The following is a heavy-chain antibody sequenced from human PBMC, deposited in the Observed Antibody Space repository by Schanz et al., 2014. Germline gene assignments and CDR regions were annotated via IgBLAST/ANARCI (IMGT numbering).Heavy chain of an antibody. J-gene: IGHJ4*02. Sequence: QVQLVQSGAEVKKPGASVKVSCKASGYTFISYFIHWVRQAPGQGLEWMGRIIPILGIANYAQKFQGRVTITADKSTSTASMELSSLRSEDTAVYYCARDGVDAAAGGNYWGQGTLVAVSS. CDR1: GYTFISYF. CDR2: IIPILGIA. CDR3: ARDGVDAAAGGNY. V-gene: IGHV1-69*09. D-gene: IGHD6-13*01.